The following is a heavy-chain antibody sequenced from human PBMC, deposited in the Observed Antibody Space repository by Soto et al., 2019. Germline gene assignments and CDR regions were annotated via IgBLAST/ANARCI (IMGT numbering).Heavy chain of an antibody. J-gene: IGHJ4*02. Sequence: EVQLLESGGGLVQPGGSLRLSCAASGFTFSSYAMSWVRQAPGKGLEWVSGISGSGGSTYYADSVKGPFTISRDNFKNTLYLQMNSLRAEDTAVYYCANCMKWELQSGYFDYWGQGALVTVSS. V-gene: IGHV3-23*01. CDR3: ANCMKWELQSGYFDY. CDR1: GFTFSSYA. D-gene: IGHD1-26*01. CDR2: ISGSGGST.